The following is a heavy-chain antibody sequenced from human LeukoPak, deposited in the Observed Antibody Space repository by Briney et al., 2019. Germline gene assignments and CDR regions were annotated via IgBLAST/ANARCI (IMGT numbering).Heavy chain of an antibody. J-gene: IGHJ4*02. Sequence: SETLSLTCTVSGGSVTYYNWSWIRQSPGKGLEWIGYIYYTGTSYNPSLKSRVTISADTSKNQFSLKLISVTAADTAVYYCASRKLGNDYWGQGTLVTVSS. D-gene: IGHD7-27*01. CDR1: GGSVTYYN. CDR3: ASRKLGNDY. V-gene: IGHV4-59*02. CDR2: IYYTGT.